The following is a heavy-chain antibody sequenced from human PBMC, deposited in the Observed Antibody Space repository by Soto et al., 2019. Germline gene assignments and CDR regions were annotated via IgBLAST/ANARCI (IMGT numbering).Heavy chain of an antibody. CDR1: GFSLSTSGVG. CDR3: AHRDYDILTGTPNAFDI. D-gene: IGHD3-9*01. Sequence: QITLKESGPTLVKPTQTLTLTCTFSGFSLSTSGVGVGWIRQPPRKALEWLALIYWDDDKRYSPSLKSRLTITKDTSKNQVVLTMTNMDPVDTATYYCAHRDYDILTGTPNAFDIWGQGTMVTVSS. V-gene: IGHV2-5*02. CDR2: IYWDDDK. J-gene: IGHJ3*02.